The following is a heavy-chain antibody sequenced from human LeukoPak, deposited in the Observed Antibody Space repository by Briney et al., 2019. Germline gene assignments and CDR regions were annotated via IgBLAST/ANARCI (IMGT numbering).Heavy chain of an antibody. CDR1: GFTFSTYA. CDR2: ISYDGSSK. CDR3: AKGTSYNWNDGWFDP. D-gene: IGHD1-20*01. Sequence: GGSLRLSCAASGFTFSTYAMHWVRQAPGKGLEWVAVISYDGSSKYYADSVKGRFTISRDNSKNTLYLQMNSLRAEDTAVYYCAKGTSYNWNDGWFDPWGNGILVTVSS. J-gene: IGHJ5*02. V-gene: IGHV3-30*04.